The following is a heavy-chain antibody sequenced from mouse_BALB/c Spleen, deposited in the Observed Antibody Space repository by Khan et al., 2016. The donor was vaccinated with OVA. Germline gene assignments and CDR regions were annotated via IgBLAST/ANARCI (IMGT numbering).Heavy chain of an antibody. CDR2: ISSGSSTI. Sequence: EVELVESGGGLVQPGGSRKLSCAASGFTFSSFGMHWVRQAPEKGLEWVAYISSGSSTIYYADTVKGRFTISRDTPKNTLFLQMTSLRSEDTAMYYCTRGYGSSIDYWGQGTTLTVSS. D-gene: IGHD1-1*01. CDR3: TRGYGSSIDY. J-gene: IGHJ2*01. V-gene: IGHV5-17*02. CDR1: GFTFSSFG.